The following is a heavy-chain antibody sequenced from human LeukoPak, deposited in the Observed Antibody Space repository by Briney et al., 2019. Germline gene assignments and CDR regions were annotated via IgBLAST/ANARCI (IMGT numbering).Heavy chain of an antibody. J-gene: IGHJ4*02. Sequence: GRSLRLSCAASGFIFSNYALHWVRQAPGKGLEWVAVVLYDGETKYYADSVKGRFTISRDNSKNTLYLQMNSLRAEDTAVYYCAKLEGYSSGWYFPSYSHFDYWGQGTLVTVSS. D-gene: IGHD6-19*01. V-gene: IGHV3-30*04. CDR1: GFIFSNYA. CDR2: VLYDGETK. CDR3: AKLEGYSSGWYFPSYSHFDY.